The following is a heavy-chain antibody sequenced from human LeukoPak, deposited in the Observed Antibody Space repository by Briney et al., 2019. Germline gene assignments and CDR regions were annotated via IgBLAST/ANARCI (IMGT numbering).Heavy chain of an antibody. D-gene: IGHD4-17*01. Sequence: PGESLKISWKGSGYSFARYWIGWGRQMPGKGLEWMGIIYPGDSDTRYSPSFQGQVTISADKSITTAYLQWSSLQASDTAMYYCARHAYGDLHFDYWGQGTLVTVSS. CDR1: GYSFARYW. CDR2: IYPGDSDT. J-gene: IGHJ4*02. V-gene: IGHV5-51*01. CDR3: ARHAYGDLHFDY.